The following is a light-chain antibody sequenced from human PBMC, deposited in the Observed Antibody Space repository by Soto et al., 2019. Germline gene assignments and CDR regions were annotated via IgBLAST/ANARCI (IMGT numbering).Light chain of an antibody. V-gene: IGKV3-11*01. J-gene: IGKJ1*01. CDR2: DAS. CDR1: QNVSSY. CDR3: QQRSNWPRT. Sequence: EIVLTQSPATLSLSPGERATLSCRASQNVSSYLAWYQQKPGQAPRLLIYDASNRATGIPARFSGSGSGTDFTHTIISLEPEDFAVYYCQQRSNWPRTFGQGTKVDIK.